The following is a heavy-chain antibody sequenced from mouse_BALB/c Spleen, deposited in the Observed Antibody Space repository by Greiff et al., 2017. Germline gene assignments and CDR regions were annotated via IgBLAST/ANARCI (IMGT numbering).Heavy chain of an antibody. J-gene: IGHJ4*01. D-gene: IGHD2-2*01. CDR3: ARNGGYDVGMDY. V-gene: IGHV1S41*01. CDR2: IAPGSGST. Sequence: ELVRPGALVKLSCKASGYTFTSYWINWIKQRPGQGLEWIGRIAPGSGSTYYNEMFKGKATLTVDTSSSTAYIQLSSLSSEDSAVYFCARNGGYDVGMDYWGQGTSVTVSS. CDR1: GYTFTSYW.